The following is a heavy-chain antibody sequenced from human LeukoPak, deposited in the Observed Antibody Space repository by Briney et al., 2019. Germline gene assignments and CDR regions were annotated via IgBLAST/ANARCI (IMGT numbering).Heavy chain of an antibody. CDR1: GFTFSSYS. V-gene: IGHV3-23*01. CDR3: AKAHLPDYYYMDV. J-gene: IGHJ6*03. Sequence: GGSLRLSCAASGFTFSSYSMNWVRQAPGKGLEWVSSISGSGDITYYTDSVKGRFTISRDNSRNTLHLQMNSLRAEDMALYYCAKAHLPDYYYMDVWGKGTTVTVSS. CDR2: ISGSGDIT.